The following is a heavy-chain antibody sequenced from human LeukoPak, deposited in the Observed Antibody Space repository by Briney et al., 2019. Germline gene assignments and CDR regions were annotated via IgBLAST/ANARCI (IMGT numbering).Heavy chain of an antibody. J-gene: IGHJ3*02. V-gene: IGHV1-18*01. CDR3: ARVVSFGGSGPNSGFDI. D-gene: IGHD3-10*01. CDR2: ISGYNGDT. CDR1: GYTFTSSG. Sequence: ASVKVSCKASGYTFTSSGISWVRQAPGQGLEWMGWISGYNGDTKYAQKLQGRVTMTTDTSTSTAYMELRSLRSDDTAVYYCARVVSFGGSGPNSGFDIWGQGTMVTVSS.